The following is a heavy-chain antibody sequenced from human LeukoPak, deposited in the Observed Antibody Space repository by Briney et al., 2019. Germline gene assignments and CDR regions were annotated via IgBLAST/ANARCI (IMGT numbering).Heavy chain of an antibody. CDR1: GFTFSSYA. J-gene: IGHJ4*02. D-gene: IGHD6-19*01. V-gene: IGHV3-23*01. CDR3: AKAGGWTNYFDY. Sequence: GGSLRLSCAASGFTFSSYAMTWVRQAPGKGLEWVSAISAGGGSTYYADSVKGRFNISRDNSKNTLYLQLNSLRAEDTAVYYCAKAGGWTNYFDYWGQGTLVTVSS. CDR2: ISAGGGST.